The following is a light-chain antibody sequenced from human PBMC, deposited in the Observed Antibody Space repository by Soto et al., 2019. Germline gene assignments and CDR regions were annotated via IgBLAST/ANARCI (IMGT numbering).Light chain of an antibody. V-gene: IGLV1-40*01. CDR2: GNN. Sequence: QSVLTQPPSVSGAPGQRVTISCTGSSSNIGAGYDVHWYQQLPGTAPKLLIYGNNNRPSGVPDRFSGSKSGTSASLAITGLQAEDEADYYCQSYDSSLKNYVFGTGTKLTFL. CDR3: QSYDSSLKNYV. J-gene: IGLJ1*01. CDR1: SSNIGAGYD.